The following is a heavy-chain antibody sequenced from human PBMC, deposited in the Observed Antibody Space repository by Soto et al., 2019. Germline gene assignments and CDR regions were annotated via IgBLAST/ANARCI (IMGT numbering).Heavy chain of an antibody. CDR2: IFYSGST. D-gene: IGHD3-22*01. CDR1: GGPISGDYY. Sequence: SETLSLTCNVSGGPISGDYYWTWIRQPPGKGLEWIGYIFYSGSTYYNPSLKSRVTMSVDTSKNQFSLRLSSVTAADTAVYYCVREGVRLDSSGYKSRYFDFWGQGILVT. V-gene: IGHV4-30-4*01. J-gene: IGHJ4*02. CDR3: VREGVRLDSSGYKSRYFDF.